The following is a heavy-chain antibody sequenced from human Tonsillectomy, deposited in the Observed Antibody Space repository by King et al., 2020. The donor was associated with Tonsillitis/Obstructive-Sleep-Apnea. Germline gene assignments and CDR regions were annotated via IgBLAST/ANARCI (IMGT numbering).Heavy chain of an antibody. CDR3: AKDTTYVFWSGFDY. J-gene: IGHJ4*02. D-gene: IGHD3-3*01. CDR1: GFIFDDYA. Sequence: VQLVESGGGLVQPGRSLRLSCAASGFIFDDYAMHWVRQVPGKGLEWVSGISWNSGSIDYADSVRGRFTISRDSAKNSLYLQMNSLRAEDTALYYCAKDTTYVFWSGFDYWGQGTLVTVSS. V-gene: IGHV3-9*01. CDR2: ISWNSGSI.